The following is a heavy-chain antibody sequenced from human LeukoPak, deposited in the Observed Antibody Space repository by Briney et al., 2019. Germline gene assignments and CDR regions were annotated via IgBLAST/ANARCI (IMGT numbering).Heavy chain of an antibody. CDR2: INHSGST. CDR3: ARVGRWLQLSYYFDY. D-gene: IGHD5-24*01. V-gene: IGHV4-34*01. J-gene: IGHJ4*02. CDR1: GGSFSGYY. Sequence: KPSETLSLTCAVYGGSFSGYYRSWIRQPPGKGLEWIGEINHSGSTNYNPSLKSRVTISVDTSKNQFSLKLSSVTAADTAVYYCARVGRWLQLSYYFDYWGQGTLVTVSS.